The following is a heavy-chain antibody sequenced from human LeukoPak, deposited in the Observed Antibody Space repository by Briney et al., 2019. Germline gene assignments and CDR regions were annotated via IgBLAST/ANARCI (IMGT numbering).Heavy chain of an antibody. CDR2: ISWNSSSI. D-gene: IGHD3-9*01. V-gene: IGHV3-9*01. Sequence: GGSLRLSCAASGFTFDDYAMHWVRQAPGKGLEWVSGISWNSSSIGYADSVKGRFTISRDNAKNSLYLQMNSLRAEDTALYYCAKALRYFDWFSFSGFAFDIWGQGTMVTVSS. J-gene: IGHJ3*02. CDR3: AKALRYFDWFSFSGFAFDI. CDR1: GFTFDDYA.